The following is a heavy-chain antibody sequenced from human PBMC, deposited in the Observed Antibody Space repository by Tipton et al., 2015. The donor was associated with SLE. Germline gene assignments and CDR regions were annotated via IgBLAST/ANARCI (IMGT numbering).Heavy chain of an antibody. D-gene: IGHD1-7*01. CDR3: ARGNYPDAFDI. J-gene: IGHJ3*02. Sequence: TLSLTCTVSGGSISSSSYYWGWIRQPPGKGLEWIGSIYYSGSTYYNPSLKSRVTISVDTSKNQFSLKLSSVTAADTAVYYCARGNYPDAFDIWGQGTMATVSS. CDR2: IYYSGST. CDR1: GGSISSSSYY. V-gene: IGHV4-39*07.